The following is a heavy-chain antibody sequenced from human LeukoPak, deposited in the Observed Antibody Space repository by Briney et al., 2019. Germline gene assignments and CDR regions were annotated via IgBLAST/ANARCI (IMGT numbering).Heavy chain of an antibody. CDR3: ARVRVNSCDY. V-gene: IGHV1-2*02. Sequence: ASVKVSCKTSGYPVSDCYMHWVRQAPGQRGEWMGWIRGDTGDTDSPQKFRGRVTMTRDTSTDTAYLELSRLRYDDTAIYFCARVRVNSCDYWGQGTLVTVSS. D-gene: IGHD2-15*01. CDR2: IRGDTGDT. J-gene: IGHJ4*02. CDR1: GYPVSDCY.